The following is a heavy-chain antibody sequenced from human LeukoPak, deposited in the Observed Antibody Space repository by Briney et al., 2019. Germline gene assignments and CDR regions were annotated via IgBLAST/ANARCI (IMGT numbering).Heavy chain of an antibody. J-gene: IGHJ3*02. V-gene: IGHV4-59*08. CDR3: ARHLWRGGTTDSFDI. D-gene: IGHD3-10*01. CDR1: GGLINNYY. Sequence: SETLSLTCTVSGGLINNYYWNWIRQPPGKGLEWIGDIDYSGRTNYNPSLKSRVTISVDTSKNQFSLKLSPVTAADTAVYYCARHLWRGGTTDSFDIWGQGTMVSVSS. CDR2: IDYSGRT.